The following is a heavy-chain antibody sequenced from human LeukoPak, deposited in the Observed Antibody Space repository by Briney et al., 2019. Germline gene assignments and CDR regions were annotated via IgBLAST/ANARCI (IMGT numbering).Heavy chain of an antibody. J-gene: IGHJ4*02. Sequence: ASVKVSCKASGYTFTGYYMHWVRQATGQGLEWMGWINPNSGGTNYVQKFQGRVTMTRDTSISTAYMELSRLRSDDTAVYYCARAKGDILTGYFDYWGQGTLVTVSS. CDR1: GYTFTGYY. V-gene: IGHV1-2*02. CDR3: ARAKGDILTGYFDY. D-gene: IGHD3-9*01. CDR2: INPNSGGT.